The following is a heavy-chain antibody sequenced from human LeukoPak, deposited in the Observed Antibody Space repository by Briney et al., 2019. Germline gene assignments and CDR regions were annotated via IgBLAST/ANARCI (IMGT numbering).Heavy chain of an antibody. CDR1: GFTFSSYG. V-gene: IGHV3-23*01. D-gene: IGHD2-2*01. Sequence: GGSLRLSCAASGFTFSSYGMSWVRQAPGKGLEWVSAISGSGGSTYYADSVKGRFTISRDNSKNTLYLQMNSLRAEDTAVYYCAKDALHIVVVPAAPDAFDIWGQGTMVTVSS. CDR3: AKDALHIVVVPAAPDAFDI. CDR2: ISGSGGST. J-gene: IGHJ3*02.